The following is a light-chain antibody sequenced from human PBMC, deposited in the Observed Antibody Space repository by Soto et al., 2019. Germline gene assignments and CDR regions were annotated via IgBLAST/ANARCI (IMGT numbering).Light chain of an antibody. J-gene: IGKJ1*01. CDR2: AAS. CDR1: QGISSY. CDR3: QQYNSYWT. Sequence: AIRMTQSPSSLSASTGDIVTITCRASQGISSYLAWYQQKPGKAPKLLIYAASTLQSGVPSRFSGSGSGTDFTLTISCLQSEDFATYYCQQYNSYWTFGQGTKVDIK. V-gene: IGKV1-8*01.